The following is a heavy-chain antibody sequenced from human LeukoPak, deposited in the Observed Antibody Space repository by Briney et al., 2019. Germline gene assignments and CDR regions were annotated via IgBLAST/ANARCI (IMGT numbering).Heavy chain of an antibody. J-gene: IGHJ4*02. CDR2: ISRSGTTI. CDR3: ARGFRTVPDS. Sequence: GGSPRLSCSASGFTFSSYEMNWVRQAPGKGPEWVSYISRSGTTILYADSVKGRFTVSRDNAKNSLYVQMNSLRAEDTAVYYCARGFRTVPDSWGQGTLVTVSS. D-gene: IGHD4-17*01. V-gene: IGHV3-48*03. CDR1: GFTFSSYE.